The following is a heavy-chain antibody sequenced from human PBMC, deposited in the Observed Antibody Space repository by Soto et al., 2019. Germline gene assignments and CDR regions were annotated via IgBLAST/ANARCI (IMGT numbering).Heavy chain of an antibody. CDR1: GFTFSDYY. J-gene: IGHJ4*02. D-gene: IGHD3-22*01. CDR3: ARDWGFFDSSGYYPFYFDY. CDR2: ISSSGSTF. Sequence: GSLILSCASSGFTFSDYYINWILQAPVKGLEWVSYISSSGSTFDYADSVKGRFTISRDNAKNSLYLQMNSLRAEDTAVYYCARDWGFFDSSGYYPFYFDYWGQGVPVTVSS. V-gene: IGHV3-11*01.